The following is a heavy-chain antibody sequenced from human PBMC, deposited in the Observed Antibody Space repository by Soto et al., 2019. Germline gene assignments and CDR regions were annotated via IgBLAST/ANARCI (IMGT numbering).Heavy chain of an antibody. CDR1: GFTFSSYA. CDR2: ISSNGGST. Sequence: EVQLVESGGGLVQPGGSLRLSCAASGFTFSSYAMHWVRQAPGKGLEYVSGISSNGGSTDYANSVKGRFTISRDNSKNTLYLQMGSLRAEDMALYYCARGGRGYEFDYWGQGTLVTVSS. V-gene: IGHV3-64*01. CDR3: ARGGRGYEFDY. D-gene: IGHD5-12*01. J-gene: IGHJ4*02.